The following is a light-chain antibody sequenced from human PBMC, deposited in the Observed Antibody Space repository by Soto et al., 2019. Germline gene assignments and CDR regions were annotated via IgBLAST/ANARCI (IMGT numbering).Light chain of an antibody. J-gene: IGLJ3*02. CDR1: SSDVGGSKY. V-gene: IGLV2-8*01. CDR3: SSYAGDNKWV. CDR2: EVS. Sequence: QSVLTQPQSASGSPGQSVTISCTGTSSDVGGSKYVSWYQQHPGKAPKDIIYEVSKWPSGVPDRFSGSKSGNTASLTVSGLQAEDEADYYCSSYAGDNKWVFGGGTKVTVL.